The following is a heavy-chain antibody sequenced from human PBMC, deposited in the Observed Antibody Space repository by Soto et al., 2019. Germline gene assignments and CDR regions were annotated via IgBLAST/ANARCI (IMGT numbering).Heavy chain of an antibody. D-gene: IGHD1-26*01. CDR2: INPNSGDT. CDR3: AKGGAIVAAGTRAYLYNAMDV. J-gene: IGHJ6*02. Sequence: ASVKVSCKASGYTFTGYYVHWVRQAPGQGPEWMGWINPNSGDTYLAQRFQGRVTMNRDTSIGTAYMELRGLTSDDTAEYYCAKGGAIVAAGTRAYLYNAMDVWGQGTTVTVSS. CDR1: GYTFTGYY. V-gene: IGHV1-2*02.